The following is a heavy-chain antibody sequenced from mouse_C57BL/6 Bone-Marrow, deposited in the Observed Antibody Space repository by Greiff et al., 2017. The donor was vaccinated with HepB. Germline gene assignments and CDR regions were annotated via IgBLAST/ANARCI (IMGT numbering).Heavy chain of an antibody. Sequence: EVKLVESGGGLVKPGGSLKLSCAASGFTFSDYGMHWVRQAPEKGLEWVAYISSGSSTIYYADTVKGRFTISRDNAKNTLFLQMTSLRSEDTAMYYCARDYYGSSPTWYFDVWGTGTTVTVSS. D-gene: IGHD1-1*01. J-gene: IGHJ1*03. CDR2: ISSGSSTI. CDR1: GFTFSDYG. CDR3: ARDYYGSSPTWYFDV. V-gene: IGHV5-17*01.